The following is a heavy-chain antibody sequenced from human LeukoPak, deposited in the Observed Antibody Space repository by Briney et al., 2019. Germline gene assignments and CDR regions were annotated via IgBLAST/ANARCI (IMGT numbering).Heavy chain of an antibody. V-gene: IGHV4-31*03. D-gene: IGHD3-3*01. CDR1: GGSISSGGYY. J-gene: IGHJ4*02. CDR3: ARAREWLLSPYYFDY. CDR2: IYYSGST. Sequence: SETLSLTCTVSGGSISSGGYYWSWIRQHPGKGLEWIGYIYYSGSTYYNPSLKSRVTISVDTSKNQFSLKLSSVTAADTAVYYCARAREWLLSPYYFDYWGQGTLVTVSS.